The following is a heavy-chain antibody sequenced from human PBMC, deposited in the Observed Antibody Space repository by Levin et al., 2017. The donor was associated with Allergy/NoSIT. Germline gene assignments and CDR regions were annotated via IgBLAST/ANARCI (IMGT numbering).Heavy chain of an antibody. CDR3: ARGLSDILTGYYSNAFHI. D-gene: IGHD3-9*01. V-gene: IGHV4-34*01. CDR2: INQSGST. CDR1: GGSFSGYY. Sequence: PSETLSLTCAVYGGSFSGYYWTWIRQPPGKGLEWIGEINQSGSTNYNPSLKSRVTISVDTSKNQFSLKLSSVTAADTAMYYCARGLSDILTGYYSNAFHIWGQGTMVTVSS. J-gene: IGHJ3*02.